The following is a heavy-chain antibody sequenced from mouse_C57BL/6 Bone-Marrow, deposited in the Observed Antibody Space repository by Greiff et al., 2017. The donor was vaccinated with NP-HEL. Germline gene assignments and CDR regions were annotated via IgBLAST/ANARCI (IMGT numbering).Heavy chain of an antibody. J-gene: IGHJ1*03. CDR3: ARWGWLWYFDV. CDR1: GYTFTSYW. V-gene: IGHV1-61*01. CDR2: IYPSDSET. D-gene: IGHD2-3*01. Sequence: QVQLKQPGAELVRPGSSVKLSCKASGYTFTSYWMDWVKQRPGQGLEWIGNIYPSDSETHYNQKFKDKATLTVDKSSSTAYMQLSSLTSEDSAVYYCARWGWLWYFDVWGTGTTVTVSS.